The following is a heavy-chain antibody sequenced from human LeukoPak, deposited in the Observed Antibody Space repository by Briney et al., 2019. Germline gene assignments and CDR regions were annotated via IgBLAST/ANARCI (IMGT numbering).Heavy chain of an antibody. J-gene: IGHJ4*02. CDR1: GFTFSSYS. Sequence: PGGSLRLSCAASGFTFSSYSMNWVRQAPGKGLEWVSYISSSSSTIYYADSVKGRFTISRDNAKNSLYLQMNSLRAEDTAVYYCARAYYDSSGYYYVYFDYWGQGTLVTVSS. V-gene: IGHV3-48*01. D-gene: IGHD3-22*01. CDR2: ISSSSSTI. CDR3: ARAYYDSSGYYYVYFDY.